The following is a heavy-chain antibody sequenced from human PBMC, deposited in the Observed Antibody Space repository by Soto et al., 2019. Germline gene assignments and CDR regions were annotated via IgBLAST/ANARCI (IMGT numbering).Heavy chain of an antibody. CDR3: ARSLASYGDLDL. CDR2: IWPDGTNK. J-gene: IGHJ5*02. D-gene: IGHD5-18*01. CDR1: GFTFSTYG. Sequence: QGQLVESGGGVVQPGKSLRLSCRASGFTFSTYGMYWFRQNPGKGLEWVAVIWPDGTNKDIADSVKGRFIISRDNPKSTLYLEMNTLGVEDTGVYYCARSLASYGDLDLWGRGTLVTVSS. V-gene: IGHV3-33*01.